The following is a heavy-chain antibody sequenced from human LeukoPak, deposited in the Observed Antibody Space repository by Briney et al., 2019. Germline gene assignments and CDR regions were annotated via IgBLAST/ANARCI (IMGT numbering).Heavy chain of an antibody. J-gene: IGHJ4*02. CDR1: GYTFTSYA. CDR3: ARGDMVRGVNSKVLRY. CDR2: INTNTGNP. V-gene: IGHV7-4-1*02. D-gene: IGHD3-10*01. Sequence: ASVKVSCKASGYTFTSYAMNWVRQAPGQGLEWMGWINTNTGNPTYAQGFTGRFVFSLDTSVSTAYLQISSLKAEDTAVYYCARGDMVRGVNSKVLRYWGQGTLVTVSS.